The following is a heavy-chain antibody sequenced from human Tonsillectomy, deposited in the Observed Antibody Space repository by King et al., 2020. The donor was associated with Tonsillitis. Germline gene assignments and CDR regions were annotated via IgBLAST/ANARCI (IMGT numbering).Heavy chain of an antibody. CDR3: ARERSYDSSVYYFSDNWFDP. D-gene: IGHD3-22*01. Sequence: VQLVESGGGLVQPGRSLRLSCTASGFTFGDYAMSWFSQAPGKGLEWVGFIRSKGFGGTTAYAASVKGRFTISRDDSKRSAYLQMNNLKIEDTAVYYCARERSYDSSVYYFSDNWFDPWGQGTLVTVSS. J-gene: IGHJ5*02. CDR2: IRSKGFGGTT. CDR1: GFTFGDYA. V-gene: IGHV3-49*03.